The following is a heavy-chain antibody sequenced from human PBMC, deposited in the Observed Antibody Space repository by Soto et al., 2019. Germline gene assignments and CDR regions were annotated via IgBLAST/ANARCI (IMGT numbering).Heavy chain of an antibody. CDR2: IHPGDSDT. D-gene: IGHD1-1*01. V-gene: IGHV5-51*01. Sequence: PGESLKISCKGSGYFFSSQWIAWVRLMPGKGLEWMGIIHPGDSDTRYSPSFQGQVTISVDGSINTAYLQSRRLEASDTAVYYCASPGQKRVRSLAYWGQGTPVDVSS. CDR3: ASPGQKRVRSLAY. CDR1: GYFFSSQW. J-gene: IGHJ4*02.